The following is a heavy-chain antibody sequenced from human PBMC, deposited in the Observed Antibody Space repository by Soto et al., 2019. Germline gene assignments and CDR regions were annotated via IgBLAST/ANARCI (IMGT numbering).Heavy chain of an antibody. CDR2: IWYDGSNK. CDR1: GFTFSSYG. J-gene: IGHJ4*02. V-gene: IGHV3-33*01. CDR3: ARDPAHYDVRLGELSPRIDY. Sequence: QVQLVESGGGVVQPGRSLRLSCAASGFTFSSYGMHWVRQAPGKGLEWVAVIWYDGSNKYYADSVKGPFTISRDNSKNTLYLQMNSLRAEDTAVYYCARDPAHYDVRLGELSPRIDYWGQGTLVTVSS. D-gene: IGHD3-16*02.